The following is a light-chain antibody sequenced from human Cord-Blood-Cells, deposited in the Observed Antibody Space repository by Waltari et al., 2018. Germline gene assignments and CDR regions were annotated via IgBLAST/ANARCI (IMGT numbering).Light chain of an antibody. V-gene: IGKV1-33*01. Sequence: DIQMTQSPSSLSASVGDRVTITCQASQDISNYLNWYQQKPGKAPKLLIYDASNLETGVPSRFSGSGSGTDFSFSISSLQPEDIATYYGQQYDNLPLTFGGGTKVEMK. CDR1: QDISNY. CDR3: QQYDNLPLT. J-gene: IGKJ4*01. CDR2: DAS.